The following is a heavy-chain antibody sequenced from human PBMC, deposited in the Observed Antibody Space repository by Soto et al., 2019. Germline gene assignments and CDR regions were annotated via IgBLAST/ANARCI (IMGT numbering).Heavy chain of an antibody. CDR1: GYTFTSYY. Sequence: ASVKVSCKASGYTFTSYYMHWVRQAPGQGLEWMGIINPSGGSTSYAQKFQGRVTMTRDTSTGTVYMELSSLRSEDTAVYYCARDHRYCSSTSCYPLYYYGMDVWGQGTTVTVSS. CDR3: ARDHRYCSSTSCYPLYYYGMDV. J-gene: IGHJ6*02. V-gene: IGHV1-46*01. CDR2: INPSGGST. D-gene: IGHD2-2*01.